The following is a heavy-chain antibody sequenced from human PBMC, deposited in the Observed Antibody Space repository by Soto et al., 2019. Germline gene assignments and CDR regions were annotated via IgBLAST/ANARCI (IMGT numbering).Heavy chain of an antibody. CDR3: AKNPGYYYDSTGYHFDY. CDR2: ISYGGGTT. CDR1: AFTFSNYA. J-gene: IGHJ4*02. Sequence: PGGSLRLSCAASAFTFSNYAMSWVRQAPGKGLEWVSAISYGGGTTYYADSVKGRFTISRDNSKNTLYLQMNSLRAEDTAVYYCAKNPGYYYDSTGYHFDYWGQGTLVTVSS. D-gene: IGHD3-22*01. V-gene: IGHV3-23*01.